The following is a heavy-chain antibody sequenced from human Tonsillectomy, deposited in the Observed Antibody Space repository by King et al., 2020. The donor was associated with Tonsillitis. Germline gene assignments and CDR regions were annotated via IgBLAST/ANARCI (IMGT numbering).Heavy chain of an antibody. CDR2: TSSSGSYT. D-gene: IGHD2-21*02. J-gene: IGHJ6*02. Sequence: VQLVESGGGLVRPGGSLRLSCAATGFTFSDYYMSWIRQAPGKGLEWVSYTSSSGSYTNYADSVKGRFTISRDNAKNSLYLQMNSLRAEDTAVYYCARDEHIVAVTVHYDMDVWGQGTTVTVSS. CDR3: ARDEHIVAVTVHYDMDV. CDR1: GFTFSDYY. V-gene: IGHV3-11*06.